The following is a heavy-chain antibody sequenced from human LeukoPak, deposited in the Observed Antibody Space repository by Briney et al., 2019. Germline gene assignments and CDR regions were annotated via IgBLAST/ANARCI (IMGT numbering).Heavy chain of an antibody. J-gene: IGHJ3*02. CDR3: ARDQGGGVFDI. CDR1: GFTLSHYY. Sequence: TGGSLRLSCGASGFTLSHYYMSWVRQAPGKGLEWVSYLSGTSSTIYYADSVKGRFAISRDNAKKLLYLDMHSLRAEDTAVYYCARDQGGGVFDIWGQGTMVTVSS. CDR2: LSGTSSTI. D-gene: IGHD3-16*01. V-gene: IGHV3-48*01.